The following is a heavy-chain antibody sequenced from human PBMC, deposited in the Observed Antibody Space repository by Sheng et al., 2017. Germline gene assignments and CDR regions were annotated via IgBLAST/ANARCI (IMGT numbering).Heavy chain of an antibody. Sequence: QVQLVQSGAEVKKPGSSVKVSCKASGGTFNNFAFSWVRQAPGQGLEWMGGIIFAFGTTNYAQDMQGRVTISADQSTNTVYMELSSLRSDDTGIYYCARHLATEAFDIWGPGTMVSVSS. J-gene: IGHJ3*02. CDR3: ARHLATEAFDI. CDR2: IIFAFGTT. V-gene: IGHV1-69*13. CDR1: GGTFNNFA.